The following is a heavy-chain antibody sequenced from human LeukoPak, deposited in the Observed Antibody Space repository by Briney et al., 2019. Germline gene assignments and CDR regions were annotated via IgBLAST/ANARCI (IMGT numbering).Heavy chain of an antibody. Sequence: ASVKVSCKASGYTFTGYYMHWVRQAPGQGLGWMGRINPNSGGTNYAQKFQGRVTMTRDTSISTAYMELSRLRSDDTAVYYCARGPEKKDYHYYYYMDVWGKGTTVTVSS. D-gene: IGHD1-14*01. CDR1: GYTFTGYY. CDR3: ARGPEKKDYHYYYYMDV. V-gene: IGHV1-2*06. J-gene: IGHJ6*03. CDR2: INPNSGGT.